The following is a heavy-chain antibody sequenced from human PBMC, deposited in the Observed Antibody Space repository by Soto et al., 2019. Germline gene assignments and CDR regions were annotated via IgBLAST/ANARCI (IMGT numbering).Heavy chain of an antibody. Sequence: QVQLVQSGAEVKKPGASVKVSCKASGYTFTSYAMHWVRQAPGQRLEWMGWINAGNGNTKYSQKFQGRVTITRDTSASTAYMEVSSLRSEDTAVYYCASEMIVVRWGGMDVWGQGTTVTVSS. CDR2: INAGNGNT. CDR1: GYTFTSYA. V-gene: IGHV1-3*01. CDR3: ASEMIVVRWGGMDV. J-gene: IGHJ6*02. D-gene: IGHD3-22*01.